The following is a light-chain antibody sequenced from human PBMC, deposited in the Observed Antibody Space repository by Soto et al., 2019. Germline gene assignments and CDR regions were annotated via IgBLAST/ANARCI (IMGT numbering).Light chain of an antibody. J-gene: IGKJ1*01. V-gene: IGKV3D-15*01. CDR3: QQYNNWPRT. CDR2: GAS. CDR1: QSVSSN. Sequence: EIVMAQSPDNLSVSPGERATLSCMASQSVSSNLAWYQQKPGQAPRLLIYGASTRATGIPARFSGSGSGTEFTLTISSLQSEDFAGYYCQQYNNWPRTFGQGTMVDI.